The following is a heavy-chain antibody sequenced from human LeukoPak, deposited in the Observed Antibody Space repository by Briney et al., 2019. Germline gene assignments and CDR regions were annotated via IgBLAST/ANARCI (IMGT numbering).Heavy chain of an antibody. D-gene: IGHD3-3*01. CDR1: GGSFSGYY. CDR3: ARHRGNDFFLN. V-gene: IGHV4-34*01. Sequence: SETLSLTCAVYGGSFSGYYWSWIRQPPGKGLEWIGEINHSGSTNYNPSLKSRVTISVDRSKNQFSLKLSSVTAADTAVYYCARHRGNDFFLNWGQGTLVSVSS. J-gene: IGHJ4*02. CDR2: INHSGST.